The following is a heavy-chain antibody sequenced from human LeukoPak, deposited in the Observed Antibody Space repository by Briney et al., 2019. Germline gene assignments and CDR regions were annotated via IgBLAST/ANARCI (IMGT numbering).Heavy chain of an antibody. V-gene: IGHV3-64*01. CDR2: ISNNGVST. J-gene: IGHJ5*02. Sequence: GGSLRLSCAASGFTFSDYAMHWVRQAPGRGLEYVSSISNNGVSTYYGSSVKGRFTISRDNSKNTLYLQMGSLTPEDMGVYYCARTQQWLATGGWYWFDPWGQGTLVTASS. CDR3: ARTQQWLATGGWYWFDP. CDR1: GFTFSDYA. D-gene: IGHD6-19*01.